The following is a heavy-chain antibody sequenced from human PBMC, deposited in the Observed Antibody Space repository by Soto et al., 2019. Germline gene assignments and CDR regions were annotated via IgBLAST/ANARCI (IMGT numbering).Heavy chain of an antibody. D-gene: IGHD2-21*02. J-gene: IGHJ3*02. Sequence: QVQLQESGPGLVKPSQTLSLTCTVSGGSISSGDYYWSWIRQPPGKGLEWIGYIYYSGSTYYNPYLKSRVTISVDTSKNQFSLKLSSVTAADTAVYYCARDLLGCGGDCSWDDIWGQGTMVTVSS. V-gene: IGHV4-30-4*01. CDR1: GGSISSGDYY. CDR2: IYYSGST. CDR3: ARDLLGCGGDCSWDDI.